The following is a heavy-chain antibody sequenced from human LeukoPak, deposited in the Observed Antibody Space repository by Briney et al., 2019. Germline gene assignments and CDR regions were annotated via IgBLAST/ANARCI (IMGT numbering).Heavy chain of an antibody. CDR1: GGSISSSSYY. CDR2: IYYSGST. J-gene: IGHJ4*02. CDR3: ANPPGGGYDLKIDY. Sequence: PSETLSLTCTVSGGSISSSSYYWGWIRQPPGKGLEWSGSIYYSGSTYYNPSLKSRVTISVDTSKNQFSLKLSSVTAADTAVYYCANPPGGGYDLKIDYWGQGTLVTVSS. V-gene: IGHV4-39*07. D-gene: IGHD5-12*01.